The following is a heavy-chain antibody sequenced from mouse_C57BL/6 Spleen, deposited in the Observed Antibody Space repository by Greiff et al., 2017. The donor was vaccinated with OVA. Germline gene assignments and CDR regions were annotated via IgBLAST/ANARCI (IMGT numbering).Heavy chain of an antibody. V-gene: IGHV3-6*01. J-gene: IGHJ2*01. Sequence: VQLQQSGPGLVKPSQSLSLTCSVTGYSITSGYYWNWIRQSPGNKLEWMGYISYDGSNNYNPSLKNRISITRDTSKNQFFLKLKSVTTEDTATYYCARDYYGLDYWGQGTTLTVSS. CDR2: ISYDGSN. D-gene: IGHD1-1*01. CDR3: ARDYYGLDY. CDR1: GYSITSGYY.